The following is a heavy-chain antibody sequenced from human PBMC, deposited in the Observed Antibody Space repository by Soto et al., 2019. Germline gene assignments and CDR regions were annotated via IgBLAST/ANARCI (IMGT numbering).Heavy chain of an antibody. Sequence: GESLKISCKGSAYDFARYWIGWVRQMPGKGLEWMGIINPADSDIKYSPSFQGQVTISADKSIGTAYLQRSSLKASDTAMYYCARHQRDDASRKIDCWGQGTLVTVSS. V-gene: IGHV5-51*01. D-gene: IGHD3-16*01. CDR1: AYDFARYW. J-gene: IGHJ4*02. CDR3: ARHQRDDASRKIDC. CDR2: INPADSDI.